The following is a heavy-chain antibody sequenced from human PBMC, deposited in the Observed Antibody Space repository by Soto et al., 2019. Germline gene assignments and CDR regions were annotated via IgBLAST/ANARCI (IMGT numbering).Heavy chain of an antibody. CDR1: GFTFSNAW. Sequence: GGSLRLSCAASGFTFSNAWMSWVRQAPGKGLEWVGRIKSKTDGGTTDYAAPVKGRFTISRDDSKNTLYLQMNSLKTEDTAVYYCTTDSYFTLKVVRFDYRGLGTLVTVSS. J-gene: IGHJ4*01. CDR3: TTDSYFTLKVVRFDY. D-gene: IGHD3-22*01. CDR2: IKSKTDGGTT. V-gene: IGHV3-15*01.